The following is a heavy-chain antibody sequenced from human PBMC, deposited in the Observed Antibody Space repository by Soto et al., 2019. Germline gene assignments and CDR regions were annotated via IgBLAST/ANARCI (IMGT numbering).Heavy chain of an antibody. J-gene: IGHJ4*02. CDR3: ARGVIH. V-gene: IGHV4-4*02. CDR2: IYHSGSF. D-gene: IGHD2-21*01. Sequence: QPLPWGLEWIGEIYHSGSFNYNPSLRSRVTISIDKSKNQLSLKLTSVTAADTAVYYCARGVIHWGQGTLVTVSS.